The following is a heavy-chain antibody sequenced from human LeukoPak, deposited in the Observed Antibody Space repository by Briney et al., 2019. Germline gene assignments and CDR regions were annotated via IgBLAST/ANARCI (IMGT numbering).Heavy chain of an antibody. CDR1: GASINGYF. CDR2: VSHTGAT. D-gene: IGHD1-26*01. CDR3: ARDRRGSFYTFDL. V-gene: IGHV4-59*01. Sequence: SETLSLTCSVSGASINGYFWNWVRQTPEKRLDWIGYVSHTGATTSNPTLKSRVSITIDTSKSQISLTMTSVTAADSALYYCARDRRGSFYTFDLWGPGTIVSAS. J-gene: IGHJ3*01.